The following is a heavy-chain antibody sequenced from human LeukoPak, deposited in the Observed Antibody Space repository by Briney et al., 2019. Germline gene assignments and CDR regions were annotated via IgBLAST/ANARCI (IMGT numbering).Heavy chain of an antibody. V-gene: IGHV3-7*01. CDR1: GFTFTDYL. CDR2: IKADGSEK. CDR3: ARSSSGSGGYYMDV. J-gene: IGHJ6*03. Sequence: GGSLRLSCAASGFTFTDYLMTWVRQAPGKGLEWVADIKADGSEKYYVDSVNGRFTILRDNAKNSLYLQMNSLRVEDTAVYYCARSSSGSGGYYMDVWGKGTTVTVSS. D-gene: IGHD1-26*01.